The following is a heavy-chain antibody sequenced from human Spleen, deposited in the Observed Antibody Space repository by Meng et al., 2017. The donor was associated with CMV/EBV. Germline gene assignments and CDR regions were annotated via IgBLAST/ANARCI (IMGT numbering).Heavy chain of an antibody. CDR2: IKQDGSEK. V-gene: IGHV3-7*01. Sequence: GESLKISCAASGFTFSSYWMSWVRQAPGKGLEWVTNIKQDGSEKYYVDSVKGRFTISRDNAKNSLYLQMNSLRAEDTAVYNCARSADGYCSSTSCYGGGFFDYWGQGTLVTVSS. J-gene: IGHJ4*02. CDR3: ARSADGYCSSTSCYGGGFFDY. D-gene: IGHD2-2*01. CDR1: GFTFSSYW.